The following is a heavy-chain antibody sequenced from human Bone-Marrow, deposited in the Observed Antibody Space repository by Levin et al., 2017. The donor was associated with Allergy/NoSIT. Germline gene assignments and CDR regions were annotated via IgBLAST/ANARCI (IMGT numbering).Heavy chain of an antibody. CDR2: IYYTGST. V-gene: IGHV4-59*01. CDR3: ARDRTTYGGNSVVYYYGMDV. Sequence: KPSETLSLTCTVSGASISSYYWSWIRQPPGKGLEWIGYIYYTGSTNYNPSLKSRVTISVDTSKNQFSLTLTSVTAADTAVYYCARDRTTYGGNSVVYYYGMDVWGQGTTVTVSS. D-gene: IGHD4-23*01. J-gene: IGHJ6*02. CDR1: GASISSYY.